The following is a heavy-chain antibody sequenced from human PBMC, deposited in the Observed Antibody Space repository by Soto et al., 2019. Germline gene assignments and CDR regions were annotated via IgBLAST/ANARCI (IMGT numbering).Heavy chain of an antibody. CDR1: GGSVTNSSYY. CDR2: VYYRGRS. Sequence: SETLSLTCTVSGGSVTNSSYYWGWVRQSPGKGLEWIGSVYYRGRSYSKSSVKSRVTISVDTSKNQFSLNFNSVTASDTALYYCVSQRTTVLTQAYFDYWGPGALVTV. CDR3: VSQRTTVLTQAYFDY. J-gene: IGHJ4*02. D-gene: IGHD4-17*01. V-gene: IGHV4-39*01.